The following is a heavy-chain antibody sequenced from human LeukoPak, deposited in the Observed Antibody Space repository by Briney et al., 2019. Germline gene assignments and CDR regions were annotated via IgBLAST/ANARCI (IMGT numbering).Heavy chain of an antibody. D-gene: IGHD3-10*01. Sequence: GGSLRLSCAASGFTFSRYGMHGVRQAPGKGLEWVAVISYDGRNKYYADSVKGRFAISRDNSKNTLYLQMNSLRAEDTAVYYCAKGKDDYYYAYYFDYWGQGTLVTVSS. CDR2: ISYDGRNK. V-gene: IGHV3-30*18. CDR1: GFTFSRYG. J-gene: IGHJ4*02. CDR3: AKGKDDYYYAYYFDY.